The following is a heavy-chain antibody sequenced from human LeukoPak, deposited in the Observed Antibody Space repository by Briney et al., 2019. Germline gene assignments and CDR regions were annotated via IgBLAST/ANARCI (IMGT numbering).Heavy chain of an antibody. CDR3: AGAMRYYDLLTGYLAGNGMDV. CDR1: GFTFSSYA. V-gene: IGHV3-30*04. D-gene: IGHD3-9*01. CDR2: ISYDGSHE. J-gene: IGHJ6*02. Sequence: GGSLRLSCAVFGFTFSSYAMHWVRQAPGKGLEWVAVISYDGSHESYADSVKGRFTISRDNSKSTLFLQMNSLRAEDTAVYYCAGAMRYYDLLTGYLAGNGMDVWGQGTTVTVSS.